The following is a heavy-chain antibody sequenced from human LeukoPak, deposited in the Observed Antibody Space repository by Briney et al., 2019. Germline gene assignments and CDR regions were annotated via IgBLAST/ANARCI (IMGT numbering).Heavy chain of an antibody. CDR3: ARRHYYDSSGDNYYYMDV. J-gene: IGHJ6*03. CDR2: IYYSGST. V-gene: IGHV4-39*01. CDR1: GGSISSSSYY. D-gene: IGHD3-22*01. Sequence: SETLSLTCTVSGGSISSSSYYWGWIRQPPGKGLEWIGSIYYSGSTYYNPSLMSRVTISVDTSKNQFSLKLSSVTAADTAVYYCARRHYYDSSGDNYYYMDVWGKGTAVTVSS.